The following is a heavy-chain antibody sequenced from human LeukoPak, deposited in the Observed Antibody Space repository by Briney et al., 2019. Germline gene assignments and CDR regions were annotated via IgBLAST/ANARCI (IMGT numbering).Heavy chain of an antibody. CDR2: INPGGGST. V-gene: IGHV1-46*01. CDR3: ARQIDVYDDSSVSQGFDY. J-gene: IGHJ4*02. Sequence: GASVKVSCKASGYTFTRYFMHWVRQAPGQGLEWMGIINPGGGSTNYAQKFQGRVTMTRDTSTSTVYMELSSLRSEDTAVYYCARQIDVYDDSSVSQGFDYWGQGTLVTVSS. D-gene: IGHD3-22*01. CDR1: GYTFTRYF.